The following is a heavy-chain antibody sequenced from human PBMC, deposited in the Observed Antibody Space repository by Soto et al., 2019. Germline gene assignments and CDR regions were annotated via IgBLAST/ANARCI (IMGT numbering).Heavy chain of an antibody. CDR3: ARFAWELPYYYYYGMDV. CDR1: GESVSSNNAA. J-gene: IGHJ6*02. D-gene: IGHD1-26*01. CDR2: IYYRSRWYN. V-gene: IGHV6-1*01. Sequence: PSQTLSLTCAISGESVSSNNAAWNWIRQSPSRGLEWLGRIYYRSRWYNDYAVSVKSRLTINPDTSKNQFSLQLNSVTPEDTAVYYCARFAWELPYYYYYGMDVWGQGTTVTVSS.